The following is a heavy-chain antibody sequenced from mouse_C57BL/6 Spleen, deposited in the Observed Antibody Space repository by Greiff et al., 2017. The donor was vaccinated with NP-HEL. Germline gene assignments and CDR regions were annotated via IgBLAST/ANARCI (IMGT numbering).Heavy chain of an antibody. D-gene: IGHD2-2*01. Sequence: VQLQQSGPELVKPGASVKISCKASGYTFTDYYMNWVKQSHGKSLEWIGDINPNNGGTSYNQKFKGKATLTVDKSSSTAYMELRSLTSEDSAVYYCARWLRWYFDVWGTGTTVTVSS. J-gene: IGHJ1*03. V-gene: IGHV1-26*01. CDR2: INPNNGGT. CDR1: GYTFTDYY. CDR3: ARWLRWYFDV.